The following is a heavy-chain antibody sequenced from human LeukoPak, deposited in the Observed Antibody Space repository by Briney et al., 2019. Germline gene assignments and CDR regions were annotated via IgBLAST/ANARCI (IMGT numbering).Heavy chain of an antibody. Sequence: GGSLRLSCAASGFTFSSYAMSWVRQAPGKGLEWVSAISGSGGSTYYADSVKGRFTISRDNSKNTLYLQMNSLRVDDTAVYYCARDRGYSTFDYWGQGTLVTVSS. V-gene: IGHV3-23*01. D-gene: IGHD4-23*01. CDR3: ARDRGYSTFDY. CDR2: ISGSGGST. J-gene: IGHJ4*02. CDR1: GFTFSSYA.